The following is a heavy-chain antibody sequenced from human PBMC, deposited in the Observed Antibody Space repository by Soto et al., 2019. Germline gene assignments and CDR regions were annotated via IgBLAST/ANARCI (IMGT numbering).Heavy chain of an antibody. CDR1: GSTFSSYA. D-gene: IGHD3-16*01. CDR2: ISYDGSNK. J-gene: IGHJ4*02. V-gene: IGHV3-30-3*01. CDR3: ARAKTYDYVWGTNRGHYFDY. Sequence: QVQLVESGGGVVQPGRSLRLSCAASGSTFSSYAMHWVRQAPGKGLEWVAVISYDGSNKYYADSVKGRFTISRDNSKNTLYLQMNSLRAEDTAVYYCARAKTYDYVWGTNRGHYFDYWGQGTLVTVSS.